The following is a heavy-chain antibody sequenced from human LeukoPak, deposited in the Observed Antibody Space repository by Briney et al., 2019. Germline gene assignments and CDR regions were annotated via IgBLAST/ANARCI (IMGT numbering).Heavy chain of an antibody. CDR1: GFTFTSYD. CDR2: MNPNNGNT. J-gene: IGHJ5*02. CDR3: VRDGEGVAISVNYWFDP. Sequence: ASVKVSCKPSGFTFTSYDINWVRQASGQGLEWMGWMNPNNGNTGYAQKFQGRVTMTRDTSISTAYMELRGLRSEDTAVYYCVRDGEGVAISVNYWFDPWGQGTLVTVSS. V-gene: IGHV1-8*01. D-gene: IGHD3-10*01.